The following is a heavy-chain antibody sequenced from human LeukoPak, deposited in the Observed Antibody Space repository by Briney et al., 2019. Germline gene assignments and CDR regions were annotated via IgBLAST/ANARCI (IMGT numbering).Heavy chain of an antibody. CDR2: IIPIFGTA. V-gene: IGHV1-69*05. CDR3: AREFRVGVVVPAAQSKDDY. Sequence: SVKVSCKASGGTFSSYAISWVRQAPGQGLEWMGRIIPIFGTANYAQKFQGRVTITTDESTSKAYMELSSLRSEDTAVYYCAREFRVGVVVPAAQSKDDYWGQGTLVTVSS. CDR1: GGTFSSYA. J-gene: IGHJ4*02. D-gene: IGHD2-2*01.